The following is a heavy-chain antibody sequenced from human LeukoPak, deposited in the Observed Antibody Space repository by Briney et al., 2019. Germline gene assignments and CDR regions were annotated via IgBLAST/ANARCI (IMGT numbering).Heavy chain of an antibody. V-gene: IGHV3-53*01. CDR3: ARDWRRSVAGTYYFDY. Sequence: GGSLRLSCAASGFTVSSNYMSWVRQAPGKGLEWVSVVYSGGSTHYADSVKGRFTISRDNSKNTLYLQMNSLRAEDTAVYYCARDWRRSVAGTYYFDYWGQGTLVTVSS. CDR1: GFTVSSNY. J-gene: IGHJ4*02. D-gene: IGHD1-7*01. CDR2: VYSGGST.